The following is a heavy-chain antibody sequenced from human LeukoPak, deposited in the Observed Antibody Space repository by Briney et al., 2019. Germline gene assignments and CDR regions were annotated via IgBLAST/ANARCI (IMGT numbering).Heavy chain of an antibody. Sequence: PGGSLRLSCAASGFTFSTYAMSWVRQAPRRGLEWVSSIIDSGGATYYADSVKGRFTISRDNAKNSLFLQMNSLRDEDTAMYYCARASGDGRRAFDLWGQGTMVPVSS. D-gene: IGHD7-27*01. CDR2: IIDSGGAT. J-gene: IGHJ3*01. CDR3: ARASGDGRRAFDL. CDR1: GFTFSTYA. V-gene: IGHV3-23*01.